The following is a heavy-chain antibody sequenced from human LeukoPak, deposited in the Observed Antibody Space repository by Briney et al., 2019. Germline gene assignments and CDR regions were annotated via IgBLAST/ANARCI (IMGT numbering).Heavy chain of an antibody. D-gene: IGHD5-12*01. Sequence: GGSLRLSCAASGFTFSDYYMSWIRQAPGKGLEWVSYISSSGSTIYYADSVKGRFTISRDNAKNSLYLQMNSLRAEDTAVYYCARAPSGYLFSWYFDYWGQGTLVTVSS. CDR3: ARAPSGYLFSWYFDY. J-gene: IGHJ4*02. V-gene: IGHV3-11*01. CDR1: GFTFSDYY. CDR2: ISSSGSTI.